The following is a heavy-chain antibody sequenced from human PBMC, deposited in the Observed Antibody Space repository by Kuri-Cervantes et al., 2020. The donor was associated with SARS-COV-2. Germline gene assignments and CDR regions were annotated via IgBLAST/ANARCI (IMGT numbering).Heavy chain of an antibody. J-gene: IGHJ3*02. Sequence: LSLTCAASGFTFSSYAMSWVRQAPGKGLEWVSAISGSGGSTYYADSAKGRFTISRDNSKNTLYLQMNSLRAEDTAVYYCAKDRYQLLPPDAFDIWGQGTMVTVSS. CDR2: ISGSGGST. CDR3: AKDRYQLLPPDAFDI. CDR1: GFTFSSYA. V-gene: IGHV3-23*01. D-gene: IGHD2-2*01.